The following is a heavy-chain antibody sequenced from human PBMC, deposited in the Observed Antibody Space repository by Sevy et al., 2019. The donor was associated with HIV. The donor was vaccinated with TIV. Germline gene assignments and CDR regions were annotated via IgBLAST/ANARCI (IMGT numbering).Heavy chain of an antibody. CDR1: GFTFINYA. J-gene: IGHJ4*02. Sequence: GGSLRLSCAASGFTFINYAMSWVRQAPGKGLEWVSGISGRGDKTYFADSVKGRFTISRDSLKNTLYLQMNSLRAEDTARYYGVKAADLYTYGRFILGFDYWGQGTLVTVSS. CDR2: ISGRGDKT. V-gene: IGHV3-23*01. D-gene: IGHD3-10*01. CDR3: VKAADLYTYGRFILGFDY.